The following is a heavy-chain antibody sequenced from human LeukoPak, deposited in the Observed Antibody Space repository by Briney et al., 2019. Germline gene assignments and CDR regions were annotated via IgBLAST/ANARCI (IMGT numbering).Heavy chain of an antibody. CDR3: ARGGGLDV. D-gene: IGHD3-16*01. V-gene: IGHV3-21*04. CDR2: VSSGSTYI. CDR1: GFAFSTSN. Sequence: GGSLRLSCAASGFAFSTSNMNWIRQTPGKGLEWVSSVSSGSTYIYYADSLKGRFTISRDNAKNSLYLQMSNLRAEDTAVYFCARGGGLDVWGQGATVTVSS. J-gene: IGHJ6*02.